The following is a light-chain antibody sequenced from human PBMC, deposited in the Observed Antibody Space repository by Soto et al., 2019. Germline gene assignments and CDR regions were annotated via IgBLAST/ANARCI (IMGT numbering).Light chain of an antibody. J-gene: IGKJ1*01. CDR2: AAS. Sequence: DIVMTPSPATLSVSPGATATLSCKTSQSVGSNLAWYQQKPGQAPRLLIYAASTRATGVPARFSGSGSGTEFTLTISSLQSEDFAVYYCQQYNNWPPTFGQGTKVDIK. CDR3: QQYNNWPPT. CDR1: QSVGSN. V-gene: IGKV3-15*01.